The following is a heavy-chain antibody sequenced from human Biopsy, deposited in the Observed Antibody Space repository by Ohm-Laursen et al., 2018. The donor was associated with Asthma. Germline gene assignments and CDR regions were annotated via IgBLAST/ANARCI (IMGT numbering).Heavy chain of an antibody. D-gene: IGHD6-19*01. V-gene: IGHV3-53*01. Sequence: SLRLSYSASGFTVSRDHMFWARQAPGKGLEWVSVIYSGGTSHTADSVRGRFTISRDFSKNTLHLQMHSLRVEDTAVYYCARGDSSGWSHYYFDYWGQGTLVTVSS. CDR3: ARGDSSGWSHYYFDY. J-gene: IGHJ4*02. CDR1: GFTVSRDH. CDR2: IYSGGTS.